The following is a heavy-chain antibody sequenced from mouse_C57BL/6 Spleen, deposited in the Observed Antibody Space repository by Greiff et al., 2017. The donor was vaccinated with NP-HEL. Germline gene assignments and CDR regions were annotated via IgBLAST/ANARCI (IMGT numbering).Heavy chain of an antibody. Sequence: VQLQQPGAELVRPGSSVKLSCKASGYTFTSYWMHWVKQRPIQGLEWIGNIDPSDSETHYNQKFKDKATLTVDKSSSTAYMQLSSLTSEDSAVYYCARRGDYVYYAMDYWGQGTSVTVSS. D-gene: IGHD2-4*01. CDR3: ARRGDYVYYAMDY. CDR1: GYTFTSYW. CDR2: IDPSDSET. V-gene: IGHV1-52*01. J-gene: IGHJ4*01.